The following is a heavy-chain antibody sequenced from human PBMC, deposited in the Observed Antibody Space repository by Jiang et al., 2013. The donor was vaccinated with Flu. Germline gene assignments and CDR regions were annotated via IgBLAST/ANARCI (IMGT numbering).Heavy chain of an antibody. CDR2: IHPDDSNT. Sequence: SLKISCKGSGYSFSSYWIGWVRQMPGKGLEWMGFIHPDDSNTRYSPSLQGQVTISADKSTNTAYLQWSSLKASDTAIYYCARSSYSAIDYWGQGTLVTVSS. CDR1: GYSFSSYW. J-gene: IGHJ4*02. D-gene: IGHD4/OR15-4a*01. V-gene: IGHV5-51*01. CDR3: ARSSYSAIDY.